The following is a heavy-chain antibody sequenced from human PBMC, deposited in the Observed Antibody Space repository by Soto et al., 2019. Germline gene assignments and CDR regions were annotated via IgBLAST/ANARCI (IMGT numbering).Heavy chain of an antibody. V-gene: IGHV4-39*01. CDR3: ARHSPDYYGSGSTNWFDP. CDR2: NYYSGST. D-gene: IGHD3-10*01. CDR1: GGSISSSSYY. J-gene: IGHJ5*02. Sequence: SETLSLTCTVSGGSISSSSYYWGWIRQPPGKGLEWIGSNYYSGSTYYNPSLKSRVTISVDTSKNQFSLKLSSVTAADTAVYYCARHSPDYYGSGSTNWFDPWGQGTLVTVSS.